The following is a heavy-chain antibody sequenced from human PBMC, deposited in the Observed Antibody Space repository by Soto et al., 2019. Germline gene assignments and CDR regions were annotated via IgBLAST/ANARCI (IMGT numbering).Heavy chain of an antibody. D-gene: IGHD3-16*01. CDR1: GFTFSKYA. V-gene: IGHV3-23*01. CDR3: AKDQDYVWGSSAFDI. J-gene: IGHJ3*02. Sequence: AGGSLRLSCAASGFTFSKYAMSWVRQAPGKGLEWVSGIPGGGGSAYYADSVKGRFTISRDNSKNTLYLQMNSLRAEDTAVYYCAKDQDYVWGSSAFDIWGQGTMVTVSS. CDR2: IPGGGGSA.